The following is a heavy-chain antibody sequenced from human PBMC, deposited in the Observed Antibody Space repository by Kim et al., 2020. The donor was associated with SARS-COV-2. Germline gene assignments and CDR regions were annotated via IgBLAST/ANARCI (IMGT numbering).Heavy chain of an antibody. D-gene: IGHD4-17*01. CDR3: ARGQILYGDYVFHVPLYYYYYMDV. V-gene: IGHV1-8*01. Sequence: PNSGNTGYAQKFQGRVTMTRNTSISTAYMELSSLRSEDTAVYYCARGQILYGDYVFHVPLYYYYYMDVWGKGTTVTVSS. J-gene: IGHJ6*03. CDR2: PNSGNT.